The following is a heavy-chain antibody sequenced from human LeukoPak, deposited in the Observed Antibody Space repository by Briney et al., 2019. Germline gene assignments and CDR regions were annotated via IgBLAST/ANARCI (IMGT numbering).Heavy chain of an antibody. D-gene: IGHD2-2*01. J-gene: IGHJ5*02. V-gene: IGHV5-51*01. CDR1: GYSFTSYW. Sequence: GESLKISCKGSGYSFTSYWIGWVRQMPGKGLEWMGIIYPGDSDTRYSPSFQGQVTISADKSISTAYLQWSSLKASDTAMYYCARLASCSEVFGSTSCSGWFDPWGQGTLVTVSS. CDR2: IYPGDSDT. CDR3: ARLASCSEVFGSTSCSGWFDP.